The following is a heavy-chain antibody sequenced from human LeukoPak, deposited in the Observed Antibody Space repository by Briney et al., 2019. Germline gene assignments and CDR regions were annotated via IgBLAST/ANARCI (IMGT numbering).Heavy chain of an antibody. CDR3: ARGLGIAVPGTWFDP. Sequence: AASVKVSCKTSGYTFTTYDINWVRQATGQGLEWMGWMKPNSGSTGYAQKFQGRITMTRNISINTAYTELSSLRSEDTAVYYCARGLGIAVPGTWFDPWGQGTLVTVSS. CDR1: GYTFTTYD. V-gene: IGHV1-8*01. J-gene: IGHJ5*02. D-gene: IGHD6-19*01. CDR2: MKPNSGST.